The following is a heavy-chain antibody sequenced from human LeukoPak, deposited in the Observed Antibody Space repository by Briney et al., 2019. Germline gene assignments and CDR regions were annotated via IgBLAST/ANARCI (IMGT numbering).Heavy chain of an antibody. Sequence: GGSLRLSCAASGFTFSSYAMHWVRQAPGKGLEWVAVISYDGSNKYYADFVKGRFTISRDNSKNTLYLQMNSLRVEDTAVYYCARGGAARPDFWGQGTLVTVSS. CDR2: ISYDGSNK. V-gene: IGHV3-30*04. J-gene: IGHJ4*02. CDR3: ARGGAARPDF. D-gene: IGHD6-6*01. CDR1: GFTFSSYA.